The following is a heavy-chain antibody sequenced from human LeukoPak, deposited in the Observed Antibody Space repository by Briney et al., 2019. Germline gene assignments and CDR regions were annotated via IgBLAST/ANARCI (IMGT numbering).Heavy chain of an antibody. CDR1: GYTFTGYY. J-gene: IGHJ4*02. Sequence: ASVKVSCKASGYTFTGYYMHWVRQAPGQGLEWMGWIKPNSGGTNYAQKFQGRVTMTRDTSISTAYMELSRLRSDDTAVYYCARDHASGRHSGSYYLFDYWGQGTLVTVSS. D-gene: IGHD1-26*01. CDR2: IKPNSGGT. V-gene: IGHV1-2*02. CDR3: ARDHASGRHSGSYYLFDY.